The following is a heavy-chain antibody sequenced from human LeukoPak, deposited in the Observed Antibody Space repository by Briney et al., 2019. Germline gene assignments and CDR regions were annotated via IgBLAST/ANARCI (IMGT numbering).Heavy chain of an antibody. CDR1: GFNLRSHC. J-gene: IGHJ5*02. Sequence: TGGSLRLSCAAPGFNLRSHCMHCVRHVPGRGLVWVSRINSDGSTTTYAEFVKGLFYISRDNAKDTVYLQKNSLRVDDTAVYYCAQDVTHRWGQGTLVTVSS. D-gene: IGHD2-21*02. CDR2: INSDGSTT. CDR3: AQDVTHR. V-gene: IGHV3-74*01.